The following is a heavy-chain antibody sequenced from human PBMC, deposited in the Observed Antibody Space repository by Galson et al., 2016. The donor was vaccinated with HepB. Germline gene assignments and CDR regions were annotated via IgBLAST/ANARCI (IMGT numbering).Heavy chain of an antibody. V-gene: IGHV3-66*01. Sequence: SLRLSCAASTFSVSGAYMNWVRQAPGKGLEWVSLIHAGSTYYADSVRGRFIVPRDNSENTLYLQMNSPRVEDTAVYYCARGSDLGSFWGQGPLVTVSP. CDR3: ARGSDLGSF. J-gene: IGHJ4*02. CDR1: TFSVSGAY. CDR2: IHAGST. D-gene: IGHD1-26*01.